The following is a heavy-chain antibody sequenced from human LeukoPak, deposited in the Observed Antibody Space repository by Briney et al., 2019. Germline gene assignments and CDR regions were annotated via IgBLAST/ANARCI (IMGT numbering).Heavy chain of an antibody. D-gene: IGHD6-19*01. V-gene: IGHV5-51*01. CDR2: IYPGDSDT. Sequence: GGSLKISFKGSGSRFTSYWIGWVRPRPGKGVEGMGIIYPGDSDTRYSPSFQGQVTISADKSISTAYLQWSSLKASDTAMYYCARALHSGRYNWFDPWGQGTLVTVSS. J-gene: IGHJ5*02. CDR3: ARALHSGRYNWFDP. CDR1: GSRFTSYW.